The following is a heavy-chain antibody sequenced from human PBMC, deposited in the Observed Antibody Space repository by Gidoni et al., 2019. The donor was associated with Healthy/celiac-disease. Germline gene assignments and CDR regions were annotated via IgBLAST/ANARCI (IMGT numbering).Heavy chain of an antibody. D-gene: IGHD6-19*01. CDR3: ARSWPYSSGWAPHYYYYYMDV. J-gene: IGHJ6*03. CDR2: ISYDGSNK. Sequence: VQLVESGGGVVQPGRSLRLSCAASRFPFSRYAMHGVRQAPGKGLEWVAVISYDGSNKYYADSVKGRFTISRDNSKNTLYLQMNSLRAEDTAVYYCARSWPYSSGWAPHYYYYYMDVWGKGTTVTVSS. CDR1: RFPFSRYA. V-gene: IGHV3-30*01.